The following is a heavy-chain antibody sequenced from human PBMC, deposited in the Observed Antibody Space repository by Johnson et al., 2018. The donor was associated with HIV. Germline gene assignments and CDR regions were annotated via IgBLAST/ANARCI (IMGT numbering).Heavy chain of an antibody. CDR1: GFTFDDYA. CDR2: ISWNSGSI. CDR3: ARLQFQLDDPYAFDI. D-gene: IGHD2-15*01. J-gene: IGHJ3*02. V-gene: IGHV3-9*01. Sequence: VQLVESGGGLVQPGRSLRLSCAASGFTFDDYAMHWVRQAPGKGLEWVSGISWNSGSIGYADSVKGRFTISRDNAKNTLYLQMNSLRADDTAVYSCARLQFQLDDPYAFDIWGQGTMVTVSS.